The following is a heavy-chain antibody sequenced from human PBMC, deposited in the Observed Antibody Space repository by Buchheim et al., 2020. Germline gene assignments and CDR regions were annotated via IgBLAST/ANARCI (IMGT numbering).Heavy chain of an antibody. Sequence: QVQLQESGPGLVKPSETLSLTCTVSGGSISGYYWSWIRQPPGKGLEWIGYIYYSGSTNYNPSLKSRVTISVDTFKNQFSLKLSSVTAADTAVYYCARDRSCSSTSCYSGDWFDPWGQGTL. V-gene: IGHV4-59*01. CDR2: IYYSGST. CDR3: ARDRSCSSTSCYSGDWFDP. J-gene: IGHJ5*02. CDR1: GGSISGYY. D-gene: IGHD2-2*01.